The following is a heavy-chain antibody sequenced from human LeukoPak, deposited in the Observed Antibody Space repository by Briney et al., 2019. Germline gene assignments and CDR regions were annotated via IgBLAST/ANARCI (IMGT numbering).Heavy chain of an antibody. Sequence: PGGSLRLSCAASGFTFSSYEMSWVRQAPGKGLEWVSYISSSGSTICYADSVKGRFTISRDNAKNSLYLQVNSLRAEDAAVYYCAREVREDGLGAFDIWGQGTMVTVSS. D-gene: IGHD3/OR15-3a*01. CDR2: ISSSGSTI. V-gene: IGHV3-48*03. CDR1: GFTFSSYE. J-gene: IGHJ3*02. CDR3: AREVREDGLGAFDI.